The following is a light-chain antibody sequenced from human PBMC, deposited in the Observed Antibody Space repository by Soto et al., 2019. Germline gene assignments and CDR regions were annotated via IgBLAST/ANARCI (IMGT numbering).Light chain of an antibody. CDR2: EVS. Sequence: QSDLTQPASVSGSPGQSITISCTGTSSDIGLYNYVSWYQQHPGKAPKLIIFEVSNRPSGVSNRFSGSKSGNTASLTISGLQAEDEADYYCSSFTGSSTLVFGSGTKLTVL. J-gene: IGLJ1*01. CDR3: SSFTGSSTLV. CDR1: SSDIGLYNY. V-gene: IGLV2-14*01.